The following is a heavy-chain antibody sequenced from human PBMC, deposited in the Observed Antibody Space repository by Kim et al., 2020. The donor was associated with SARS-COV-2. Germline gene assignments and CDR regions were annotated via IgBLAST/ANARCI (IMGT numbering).Heavy chain of an antibody. J-gene: IGHJ5*02. V-gene: IGHV7-4-1*02. Sequence: ASVKVSCKASGYTFTSYAMNWVRQAPGQGLEWMGWINTNTGNPTYAQGFTGRFVFSLDTSVSTAYLQISSLKAEDTAVYYCARDWKLLWFGELRNTNDNWFDPWGQGTLVTVSS. D-gene: IGHD3-10*01. CDR2: INTNTGNP. CDR1: GYTFTSYA. CDR3: ARDWKLLWFGELRNTNDNWFDP.